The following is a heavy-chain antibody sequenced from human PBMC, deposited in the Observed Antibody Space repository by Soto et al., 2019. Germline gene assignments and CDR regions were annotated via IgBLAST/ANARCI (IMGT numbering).Heavy chain of an antibody. CDR1: GYTFTSYG. CDR3: ARDGTGGCCKDY. CDR2: ISANNGNT. D-gene: IGHD2-15*01. J-gene: IGHJ4*02. Sequence: QVQLVQSGAEVKKPGASVKVSCKASGYTFTSYGISWVRQAPGQGLEWMGWISANNGNTNYAQKLQGRVTMTTDTSPSTASMELSSLRADDTAVYFWARDGTGGCCKDYWGQGSRVTVSS. V-gene: IGHV1-18*01.